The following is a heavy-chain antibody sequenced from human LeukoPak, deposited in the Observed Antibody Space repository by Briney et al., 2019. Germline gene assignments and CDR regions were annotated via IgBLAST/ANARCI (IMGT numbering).Heavy chain of an antibody. CDR2: IWEDGTNI. CDR3: ARVGYNSGWYEY. J-gene: IGHJ4*02. CDR1: GFTFSRYG. D-gene: IGHD6-19*01. Sequence: GGSLRLSCAASGFTFSRYGMHWVRQAPGKGLEWVAVIWEDGTNIYYADSVKDRFTISRDNSKNTLYLQMNSLRAEDTAVYYCARVGYNSGWYEYWGQGTLVTVSS. V-gene: IGHV3-33*01.